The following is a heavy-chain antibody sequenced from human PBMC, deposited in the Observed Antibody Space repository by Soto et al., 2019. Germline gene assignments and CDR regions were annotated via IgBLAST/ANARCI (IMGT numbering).Heavy chain of an antibody. CDR1: GFTFSNYY. Sequence: QVQLVESGGGLVKPGGSLRLSCAASGFTFSNYYMNWIRQAPGKGLEWDSYISSSGTTIYYTDSVKGRFTISRDNAKNSLYLQMNSLRAEDTAMYYCARVGAMGRLGYWGQGALVTVSS. CDR2: ISSSGTTI. V-gene: IGHV3-11*01. CDR3: ARVGAMGRLGY. J-gene: IGHJ4*02. D-gene: IGHD1-26*01.